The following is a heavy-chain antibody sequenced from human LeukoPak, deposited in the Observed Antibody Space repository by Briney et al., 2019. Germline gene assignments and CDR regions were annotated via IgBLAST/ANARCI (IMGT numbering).Heavy chain of an antibody. J-gene: IGHJ4*02. V-gene: IGHV3-21*01. CDR2: ISGSGSIK. CDR1: GYTVSIYA. D-gene: IGHD3-22*01. Sequence: GGSLRLSCVVSGYTVSIYALRSVRQAPRKGLECVSIISGSGSIKYYADSVKGRFTISRDNAKNSLFLQMNSLRAEDTAVYYCARELMGLTMIVVVNPIDYWGQGTLVTVSS. CDR3: ARELMGLTMIVVVNPIDY.